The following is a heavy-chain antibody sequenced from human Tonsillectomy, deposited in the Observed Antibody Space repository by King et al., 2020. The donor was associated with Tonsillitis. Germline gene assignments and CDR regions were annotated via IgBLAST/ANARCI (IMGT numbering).Heavy chain of an antibody. CDR3: ARVFTRDYGLLLGAFDL. Sequence: VQLQESGPGLVKPSQTLSLTCTVSGGSISSGDYYWGWIRQPPGKGLEWIGYIYYSGSTSYNPSLKSRVTISVDTSKNQVSLKMSSVTAADTAVYYCARVFTRDYGLLLGAFDLWGQGTMVTVSS. D-gene: IGHD4/OR15-4a*01. V-gene: IGHV4-30-4*01. CDR1: GGSISSGDYY. CDR2: IYYSGST. J-gene: IGHJ3*01.